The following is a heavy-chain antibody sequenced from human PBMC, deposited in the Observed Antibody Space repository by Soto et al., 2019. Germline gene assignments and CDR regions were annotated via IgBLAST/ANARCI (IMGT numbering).Heavy chain of an antibody. CDR1: GFTFDDYA. Sequence: EVQLAESGGGLVQPGRSLRLSCAASGFTFDDYAMHWVRQAPGKGLEWVSGISWNSGSIGYADSVKGRFTISRDNAKNSLYLQMNSLRAEDTALYYCAKALRELSLDSYFDYWGQGTLVTVSS. J-gene: IGHJ4*02. CDR2: ISWNSGSI. V-gene: IGHV3-9*01. CDR3: AKALRELSLDSYFDY. D-gene: IGHD3-16*02.